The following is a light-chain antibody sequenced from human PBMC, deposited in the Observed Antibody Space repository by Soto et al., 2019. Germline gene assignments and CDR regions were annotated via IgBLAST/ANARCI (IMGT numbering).Light chain of an antibody. Sequence: EIVMTQSPATLSVSPGERATLSCTASQSVSNKYLAWYQQKPGQAPRVLIYGASSRATGIPDRFSGSGSGTDFTLTINSLEPEDFAVYYCQQYGTSPRTFGQGTKVDNK. V-gene: IGKV3-20*01. CDR2: GAS. CDR1: QSVSNKY. CDR3: QQYGTSPRT. J-gene: IGKJ1*01.